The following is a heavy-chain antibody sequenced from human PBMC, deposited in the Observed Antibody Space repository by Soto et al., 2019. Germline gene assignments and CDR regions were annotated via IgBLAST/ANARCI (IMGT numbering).Heavy chain of an antibody. Sequence: QVQLQQWGAGLLKPSETLSLTCAVYGGSFSGYYWSWIRQPPGKGLEWIGEINHSGSTNYNPSFKSRVTISVDTSKNQFSLKLSSVTAADTAVYYCARGGERGCSSTSCANHFDYWGQGTLVTVSS. J-gene: IGHJ4*02. CDR3: ARGGERGCSSTSCANHFDY. CDR1: GGSFSGYY. CDR2: INHSGST. V-gene: IGHV4-34*01. D-gene: IGHD2-2*01.